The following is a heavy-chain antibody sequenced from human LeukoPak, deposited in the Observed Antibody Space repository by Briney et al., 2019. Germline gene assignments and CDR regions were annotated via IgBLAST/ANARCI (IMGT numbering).Heavy chain of an antibody. J-gene: IGHJ6*02. CDR3: ARDICRSISCSYGMDV. CDR1: GFTFSSYS. CDR2: ISSSSSYI. D-gene: IGHD2-2*01. Sequence: GGSLRLSCAASGFTFSSYSMNWVRQAPGKGLEWVSSISSSSSYIYYADSVKGRFTISRDNAKNSLYLQMSSLTDEDTAVYYCARDICRSISCSYGMDVWGQGTTVTVSS. V-gene: IGHV3-21*06.